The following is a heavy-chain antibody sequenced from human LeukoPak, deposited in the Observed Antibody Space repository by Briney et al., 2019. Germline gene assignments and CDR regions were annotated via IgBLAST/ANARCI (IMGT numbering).Heavy chain of an antibody. CDR1: GYTFTGYY. J-gene: IGHJ4*02. D-gene: IGHD3-22*01. CDR3: ARDLADYYDSSGPYFDY. V-gene: IGHV1-2*02. Sequence: ASVKVSCKASGYTFTGYYMHWVRQAPGQGLEWMGWINPNSGGTNYAQKFQGRVTMTRDTSISTAYMELSRLRSDDTAVYYCARDLADYYDSSGPYFDYWGQGTLVTVSS. CDR2: INPNSGGT.